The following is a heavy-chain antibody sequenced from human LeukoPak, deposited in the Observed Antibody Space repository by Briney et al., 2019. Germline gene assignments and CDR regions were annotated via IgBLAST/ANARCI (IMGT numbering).Heavy chain of an antibody. CDR1: GFTFSSYA. J-gene: IGHJ3*01. CDR3: ARGTGKTKAFDV. Sequence: GGSLRLSCAASGFTFSSYAMHWVRQAPGKGLEWVAVISYDGSNKYYADSVKGRFTISRDNSKNTLYLQMNSLRAEDTAVYYCARGTGKTKAFDVWGQGTMVTVSS. V-gene: IGHV3-30*04. D-gene: IGHD1/OR15-1a*01. CDR2: ISYDGSNK.